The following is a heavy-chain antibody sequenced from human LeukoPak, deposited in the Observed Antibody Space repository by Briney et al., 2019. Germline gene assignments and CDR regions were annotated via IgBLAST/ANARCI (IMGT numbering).Heavy chain of an antibody. CDR3: ARAARPIAAAGRGAFDI. CDR1: GGSISSGGYY. J-gene: IGHJ3*02. Sequence: KTSQTLSLTCTVSGGSISSGGYYWSWIRQHPGKGLEWIGYIYYSGSTYYNPSLKSRVTISVDTSKNQFSLKLSSVTAADTAVYYCARAARPIAAAGRGAFDIWGQGTMVTVSS. CDR2: IYYSGST. D-gene: IGHD6-13*01. V-gene: IGHV4-31*03.